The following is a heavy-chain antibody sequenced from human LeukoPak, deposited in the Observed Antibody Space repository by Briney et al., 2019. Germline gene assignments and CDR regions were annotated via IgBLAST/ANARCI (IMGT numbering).Heavy chain of an antibody. CDR3: AKSFGPVIAAAGSGAD. V-gene: IGHV3-74*01. CDR1: GFTFSHYW. D-gene: IGHD6-13*01. Sequence: GGSLRLSCAASGFTFSHYWMHWVRQAPGKGLVWVSRISTDGSSTTYADSVKGRFTISRDNSKNTLYLQMNSLRAEDTAVYYCAKSFGPVIAAAGSGADWGQGTLVTVSS. CDR2: ISTDGSST. J-gene: IGHJ4*02.